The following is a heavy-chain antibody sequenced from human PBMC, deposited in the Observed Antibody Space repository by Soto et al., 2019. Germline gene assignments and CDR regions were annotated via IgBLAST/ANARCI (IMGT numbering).Heavy chain of an antibody. V-gene: IGHV4-31*03. CDR3: ASDGLESGTTNYHYGVDV. Sequence: QVQLQESGPGLVKPSQTLSLTCTVSGGSISSGDYYSSWIRQHPGKGLEWIGYISNSGSTSYNVYIKSRVFISVDTSKNLFSLKLSSVTAADTAVYFCASDGLESGTTNYHYGVDVWGQGTTVTVSS. D-gene: IGHD2-2*01. CDR1: GGSISSGDYY. CDR2: ISNSGST. J-gene: IGHJ6*02.